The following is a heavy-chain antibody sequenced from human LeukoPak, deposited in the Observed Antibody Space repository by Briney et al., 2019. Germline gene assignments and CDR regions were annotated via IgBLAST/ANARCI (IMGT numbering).Heavy chain of an antibody. D-gene: IGHD3-22*01. CDR1: GGTFSSYA. Sequence: SVKVSCKASGGTFSSYAISWVRQAPGQGLEWMGGIIPIFGTANYAQKFQGRVTITADKSTSTAYMELSSLRSEDTAVYYCARERYQPDSSGYYGMDVWGQGTTVTVSS. CDR2: IIPIFGTA. CDR3: ARERYQPDSSGYYGMDV. V-gene: IGHV1-69*06. J-gene: IGHJ6*02.